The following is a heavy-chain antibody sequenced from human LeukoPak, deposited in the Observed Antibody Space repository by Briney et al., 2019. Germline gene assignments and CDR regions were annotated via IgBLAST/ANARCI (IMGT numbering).Heavy chain of an antibody. Sequence: PGGSLRLSCAASGFTVNSNYMSWVRQAPGKGLEWVSVIFSGGSAYYADSVKGRFTTSRDNSKNTLYLQMNSLRAEDTAVYYCARGRGVNVPFFFDYWGQGTLVTVSS. CDR1: GFTVNSNY. J-gene: IGHJ4*02. V-gene: IGHV3-53*01. CDR3: ARGRGVNVPFFFDY. CDR2: IFSGGSA. D-gene: IGHD3-10*01.